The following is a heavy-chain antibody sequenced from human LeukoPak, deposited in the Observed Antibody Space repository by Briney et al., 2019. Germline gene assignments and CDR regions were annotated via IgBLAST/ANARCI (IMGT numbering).Heavy chain of an antibody. V-gene: IGHV4-59*01. CDR1: GVSITLYY. J-gene: IGHJ4*02. CDR3: ARGNYDILSDYSLYSPRGGFDH. CDR2: ISNNGS. Sequence: PSETLSLTCTVSGVSITLYYWTWIRQSPTKGLEWIGDISNNGSNYNPSLSSRLTISTDTSKNHFSLRLTSVSAADTAVYYCARGNYDILSDYSLYSPRGGFDHWGQGILVTVSS. D-gene: IGHD3-9*01.